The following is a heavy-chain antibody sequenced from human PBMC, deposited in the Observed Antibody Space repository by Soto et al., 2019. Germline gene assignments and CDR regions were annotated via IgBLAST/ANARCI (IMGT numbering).Heavy chain of an antibody. Sequence: GGSLRRSCAASGFTFSSYEMNWVRQAPGQGLEWVSYISSSGSTIYYADSVKGRFTISRDNAKNSLYLQMNSLRAEDTAVYYCARAYYDILTGYVYYGMDVWGQGTTVTVSS. D-gene: IGHD3-9*01. CDR1: GFTFSSYE. J-gene: IGHJ6*02. CDR3: ARAYYDILTGYVYYGMDV. CDR2: ISSSGSTI. V-gene: IGHV3-48*03.